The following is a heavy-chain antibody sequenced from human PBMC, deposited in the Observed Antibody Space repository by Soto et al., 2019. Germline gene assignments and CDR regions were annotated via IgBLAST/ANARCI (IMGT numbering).Heavy chain of an antibody. CDR2: ISYDGSLK. V-gene: IGHV3-30*18. J-gene: IGHJ4*02. Sequence: QVQLVESGGGVVQPGRSLRLSCVASGFTFSSYGMSRVRQAPGKGLEWVAIISYDGSLKYYGDSVKGRFTISRDNSRNTLYLQMNSLRAEDTAVYYCAKEIIAVSGPWDFDNWGQGTLVTVSS. CDR1: GFTFSSYG. CDR3: AKEIIAVSGPWDFDN. D-gene: IGHD6-19*01.